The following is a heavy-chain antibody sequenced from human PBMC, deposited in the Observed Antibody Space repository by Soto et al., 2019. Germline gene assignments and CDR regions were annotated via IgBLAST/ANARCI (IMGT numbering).Heavy chain of an antibody. CDR3: ARDSSSYDFWSGYPRYYYYGMDV. Sequence: QVQLVQSGAEVKKPGASVKVSCKASGYTFTGYYMHWVRQAPGQGLEWMGWINPNSGGTNYAQKFQGWVTMTRDTSISTANMELSRLRSDDTAVYYCARDSSSYDFWSGYPRYYYYGMDVWGQGTTVTVSS. CDR1: GYTFTGYY. D-gene: IGHD3-3*01. V-gene: IGHV1-2*04. CDR2: INPNSGGT. J-gene: IGHJ6*02.